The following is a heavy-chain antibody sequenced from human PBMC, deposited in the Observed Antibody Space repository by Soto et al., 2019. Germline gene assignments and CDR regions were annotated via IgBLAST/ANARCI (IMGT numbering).Heavy chain of an antibody. CDR3: ARGLWFGELSRYYYMDV. V-gene: IGHV1-18*01. D-gene: IGHD3-10*01. Sequence: ASVKVSCKASGYTFTSYGISWVRQAPGQGLEWMGWISAYNGNTNYAQKLQGRVTMTTDTSTSTAYMELRSLRSDDTAVYYCARGLWFGELSRYYYMDVWGKGTTVTVSS. J-gene: IGHJ6*03. CDR1: GYTFTSYG. CDR2: ISAYNGNT.